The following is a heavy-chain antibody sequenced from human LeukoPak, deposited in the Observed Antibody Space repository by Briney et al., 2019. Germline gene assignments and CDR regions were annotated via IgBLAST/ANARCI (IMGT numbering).Heavy chain of an antibody. CDR1: GFTFSSYG. V-gene: IGHV3-30*18. D-gene: IGHD2-2*03. J-gene: IGHJ4*02. CDR2: ISYDGSNK. Sequence: GGSLRLSCAASGFTFSSYGMHWVRQAPGKGLEWVAVISYDGSNKYYADSVEGRFTISRDNSKNTLYLQMNSLRAEDTAVYYCAKDGLSPFDYWGQGTLATVSS. CDR3: AKDGLSPFDY.